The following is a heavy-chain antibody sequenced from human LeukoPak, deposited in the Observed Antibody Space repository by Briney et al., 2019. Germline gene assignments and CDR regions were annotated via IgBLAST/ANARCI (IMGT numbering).Heavy chain of an antibody. D-gene: IGHD3/OR15-3a*01. J-gene: IGHJ4*02. CDR3: VRDLNWAFDS. Sequence: GGSLRLSCAASGFTFSGFSLNWARQAPGKGLEWISNIRGSGSDMYYAASVKGRFTISRDSATNSLYLQMNNLKVDDTAVYFCVRDLNWAFDSWGQGTLVTVSS. CDR2: IRGSGSDM. V-gene: IGHV3-48*01. CDR1: GFTFSGFS.